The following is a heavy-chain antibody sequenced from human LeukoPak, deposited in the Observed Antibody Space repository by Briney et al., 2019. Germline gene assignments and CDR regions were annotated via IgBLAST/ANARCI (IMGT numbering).Heavy chain of an antibody. Sequence: GGSLRPSCAASGFTFSSYWMSWVRQAPGEGLEWVANMQQDGSEKYYVDSVKGRFTISRDNAKNSLYLQMNSLRAEDTAVYYCARDNGRKDDYWGQGTLVTVSS. J-gene: IGHJ4*02. CDR3: ARDNGRKDDY. D-gene: IGHD2-8*01. CDR2: MQQDGSEK. V-gene: IGHV3-7*01. CDR1: GFTFSSYW.